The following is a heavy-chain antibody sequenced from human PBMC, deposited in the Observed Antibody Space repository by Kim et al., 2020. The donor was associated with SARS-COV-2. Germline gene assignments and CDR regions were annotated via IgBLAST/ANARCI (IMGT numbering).Heavy chain of an antibody. CDR3: ARQTRGDGYNAFFDY. Sequence: GESLKISCKGSGYSFTSYWIGWVRQMPGKGLEWMGIIYPGDSDTRYSPSFQGQVTISADKSISTAYLQWSSLKASDTAMYYCARQTRGDGYNAFFDYWGQGTLVTVSS. D-gene: IGHD5-12*01. J-gene: IGHJ4*02. V-gene: IGHV5-51*01. CDR1: GYSFTSYW. CDR2: IYPGDSDT.